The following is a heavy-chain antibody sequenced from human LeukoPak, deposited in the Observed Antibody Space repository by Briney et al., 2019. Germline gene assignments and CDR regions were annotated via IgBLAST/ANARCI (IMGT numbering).Heavy chain of an antibody. CDR1: GFTFDDYA. D-gene: IGHD5/OR15-5a*01. V-gene: IGHV3-9*01. J-gene: IGHJ4*02. CDR2: ISWNSGSI. Sequence: GGSLRLSCAASGFTFDDYAMHWVRQAPGKGLEWVSGISWNSGSIDYADSVKGRFTISRDSAKNSLYLRMNSLRAEDTALYYCAKDIRGSWYSVSVFHYWGQGTLVTVSS. CDR3: AKDIRGSWYSVSVFHY.